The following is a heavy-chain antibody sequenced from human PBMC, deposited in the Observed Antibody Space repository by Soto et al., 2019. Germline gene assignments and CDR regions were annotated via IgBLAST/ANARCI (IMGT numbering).Heavy chain of an antibody. CDR1: GGSISGYY. D-gene: IGHD2-2*01. CDR2: IYSDGTT. CDR3: SRVGCSNSKCYTRGMDV. Sequence: SETLSLTCTVSGGSISGYYWSWVRQPAGKGLEWVGRIYSDGTTNYSPSLKSRVTMPLDTSKDQFSLHLNSVTAADTAVYCCSRVGCSNSKCYTRGMDVWGQGTTVTVSS. V-gene: IGHV4-4*07. J-gene: IGHJ6*02.